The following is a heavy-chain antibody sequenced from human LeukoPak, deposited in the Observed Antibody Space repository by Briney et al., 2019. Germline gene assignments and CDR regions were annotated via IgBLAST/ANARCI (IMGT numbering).Heavy chain of an antibody. CDR3: AREGCSSTSCYFDY. CDR2: IYSGGST. Sequence: GGSLRLSCAASGFTFSSYAMSWVRQAPGKGLEWVSVIYSGGSTYYADSVKGRFTISKHNSKNTLYLQMNSLRAEDTAVYYCAREGCSSTSCYFDYWGQGTLVTVSS. CDR1: GFTFSSYA. J-gene: IGHJ4*02. V-gene: IGHV3-53*04. D-gene: IGHD2-2*01.